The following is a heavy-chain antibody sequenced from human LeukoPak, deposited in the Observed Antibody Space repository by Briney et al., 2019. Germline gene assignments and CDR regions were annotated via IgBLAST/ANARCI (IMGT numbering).Heavy chain of an antibody. Sequence: ASGTLSLTCTVSGGSISPYYWSWIRQPPGRGLEWIGYVFHFGSTHYSPSLGSRAAISLDTSKKQFSLRLTDVTATDTAVYYCARQQAVSGTFYFDYWGQGSLVTVFS. CDR1: GGSISPYY. D-gene: IGHD6-19*01. CDR3: ARQQAVSGTFYFDY. V-gene: IGHV4-59*08. CDR2: VFHFGST. J-gene: IGHJ4*02.